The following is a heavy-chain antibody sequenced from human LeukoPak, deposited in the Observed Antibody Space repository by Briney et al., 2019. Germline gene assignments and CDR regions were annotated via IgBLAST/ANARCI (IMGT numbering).Heavy chain of an antibody. D-gene: IGHD3/OR15-3a*01. J-gene: IGHJ4*02. CDR2: IYHSGST. CDR3: ARQTGSGLFILP. Sequence: SETLSLTCTVSGYSISSGYYWGWIRQPPGQGLEWIGSIYHSGSTYYNPSLKSRVTISVDTSKNQFSLKLSSVTAADTAVYYCARQTGSGLFILPGGQGTLVTVSS. V-gene: IGHV4-38-2*02. CDR1: GYSISSGYY.